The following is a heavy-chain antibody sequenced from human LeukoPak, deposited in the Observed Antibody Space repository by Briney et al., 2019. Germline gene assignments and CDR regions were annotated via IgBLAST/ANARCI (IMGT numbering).Heavy chain of an antibody. V-gene: IGHV4-34*01. CDR2: INHSGST. CDR3: ARWGNIVASPPPV. CDR1: GGSFSGYY. J-gene: IGHJ4*02. Sequence: SETLSLTCAVYGGSFSGYYRSWIRQPPGKGLEWIGEINHSGSTNYNPSLKSRVTISVDTSKNQFSLKLSSVTAGDTAVYYCARWGNIVASPPPVWGQGTLVTVSS. D-gene: IGHD5-12*01.